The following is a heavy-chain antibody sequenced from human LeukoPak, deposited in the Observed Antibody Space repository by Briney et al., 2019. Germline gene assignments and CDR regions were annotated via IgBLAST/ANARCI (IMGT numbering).Heavy chain of an antibody. Sequence: GGSLRLSCAASGFTFSSYAMHWVRQAPGKGLEWVAVISYDGSNKYYADSVKGRFTISRDNSKNTLYLQMNSLRAEDTAVYYCAWWGHYDSSGYLAYWGQGTLVTVSS. CDR2: ISYDGSNK. CDR1: GFTFSSYA. J-gene: IGHJ4*02. CDR3: AWWGHYDSSGYLAY. V-gene: IGHV3-30-3*01. D-gene: IGHD3-22*01.